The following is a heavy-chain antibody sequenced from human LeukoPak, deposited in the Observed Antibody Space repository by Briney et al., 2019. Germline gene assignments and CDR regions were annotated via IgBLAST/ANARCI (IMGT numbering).Heavy chain of an antibody. Sequence: GGSLRLSCAASGFTFSSYAMSWVRQAPGKGLEWVSAISVSGGSTYYADSVKGRFTISRDNSKNTLYLQMNSLRAEDTAVYYCAKGDGLVIQDYYYGMDVRGQGTTVTVSS. CDR1: GFTFSSYA. J-gene: IGHJ6*02. CDR3: AKGDGLVIQDYYYGMDV. V-gene: IGHV3-23*01. D-gene: IGHD3-9*01. CDR2: ISVSGGST.